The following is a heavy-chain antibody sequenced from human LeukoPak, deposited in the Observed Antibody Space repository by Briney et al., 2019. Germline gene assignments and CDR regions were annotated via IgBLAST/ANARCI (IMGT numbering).Heavy chain of an antibody. J-gene: IGHJ3*02. Sequence: SETLSLTCTVSGGSISSGDYYWSWIRPPPGKGLEWIVYIYYSGSTYYNPSLKSLVTISVDTSKNQFSLKLSSVTAADTAVYYCARGSRGEYAFDIWGQGTMVTVSS. V-gene: IGHV4-30-4*08. CDR2: IYYSGST. D-gene: IGHD3-10*01. CDR3: ARGSRGEYAFDI. CDR1: GGSISSGDYY.